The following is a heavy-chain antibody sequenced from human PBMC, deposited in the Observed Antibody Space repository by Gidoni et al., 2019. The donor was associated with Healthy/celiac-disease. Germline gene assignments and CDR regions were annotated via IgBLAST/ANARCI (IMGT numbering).Heavy chain of an antibody. CDR3: AKAPIAVEAFDY. CDR1: GFTFSSYA. V-gene: IGHV3-23*01. J-gene: IGHJ4*02. Sequence: EVQLLESGGGLVQPGGSLRLSCAASGFTFSSYAMGWVRQAPGKGLEWVSAISGSGGSTYYADSVKGRFTISRDNSKNTLYLQMNSLRAEDTAVYYCAKAPIAVEAFDYWGQGTLVTVSS. D-gene: IGHD6-19*01. CDR2: ISGSGGST.